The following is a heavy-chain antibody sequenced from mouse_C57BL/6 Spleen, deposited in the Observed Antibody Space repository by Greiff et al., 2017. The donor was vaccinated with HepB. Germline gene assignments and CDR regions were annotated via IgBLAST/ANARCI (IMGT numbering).Heavy chain of an antibody. CDR3: ARRVFAY. V-gene: IGHV1-50*01. CDR1: GYTFTSYW. CDR2: IDPSDSYT. J-gene: IGHJ3*01. Sequence: QVQLQQPGAELVQPGASVKLSCKASGYTFTSYWMQWVKQRPGQGLEWIGEIDPSDSYTNYNQKFKGKATLTVDTSSSTAYMQLSSLTSEDSAVYYCARRVFAYWGQGTLVTVSA.